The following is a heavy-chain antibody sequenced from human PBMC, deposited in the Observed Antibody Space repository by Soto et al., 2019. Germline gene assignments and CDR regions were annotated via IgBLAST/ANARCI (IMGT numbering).Heavy chain of an antibody. Sequence: WISAYNGNTNYAQKLQGRVTMTTDTSTSTAYMELRSLRPDDTAVYYCARDYVGGTMDVWGQGTTVTVSS. D-gene: IGHD1-26*01. V-gene: IGHV1-18*01. CDR3: ARDYVGGTMDV. CDR2: ISAYNGNT. J-gene: IGHJ6*02.